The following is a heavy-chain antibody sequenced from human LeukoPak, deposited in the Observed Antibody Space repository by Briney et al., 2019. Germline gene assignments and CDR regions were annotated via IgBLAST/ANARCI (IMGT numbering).Heavy chain of an antibody. J-gene: IGHJ5*02. V-gene: IGHV4-4*07. CDR1: GGSISSYY. Sequence: ASETLSLTCTVSGGSISSYYWSWVRQPAGKGLEWIGRIYTCGSTNYNPSLKSRVTMSVDTSKNQFSLKLSSVTAADTAVYYCARDLTVTTSGVWFDPWGQGTLVTVSS. D-gene: IGHD4-17*01. CDR3: ARDLTVTTSGVWFDP. CDR2: IYTCGST.